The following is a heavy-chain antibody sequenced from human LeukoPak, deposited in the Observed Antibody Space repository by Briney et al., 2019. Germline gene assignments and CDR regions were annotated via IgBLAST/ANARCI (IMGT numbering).Heavy chain of an antibody. CDR1: GFTFSSYA. V-gene: IGHV3-23*01. J-gene: IGHJ4*02. CDR2: ISGSGGST. Sequence: GGSLRLSCAASGFTFSSYAMSWVRQAPGKGLEWVSAISGSGGSTYYADSVKGRFTISRDNSKNTLYLQMNSPRAEDTAVYYCAKDGTVTTGHFDYWGQGTLVTVSS. CDR3: AKDGTVTTGHFDY. D-gene: IGHD4-17*01.